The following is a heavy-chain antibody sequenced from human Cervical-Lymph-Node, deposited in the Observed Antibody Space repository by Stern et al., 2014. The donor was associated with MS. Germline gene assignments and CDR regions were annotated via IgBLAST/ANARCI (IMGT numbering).Heavy chain of an antibody. V-gene: IGHV5-51*03. CDR3: ASSPATPSGYDRFDY. J-gene: IGHJ4*02. Sequence: EVQLVESGAEVKKPGESLKISCEASGYLFDDYWIGWVRQMSGRGLELVAIIFPRDSNTRYSPSVQGQVTISADKSISTAYLQWSSLKPWDPAMYYCASSPATPSGYDRFDYWGQGALVTVSS. CDR2: IFPRDSNT. D-gene: IGHD5-12*01. CDR1: GYLFDDYW.